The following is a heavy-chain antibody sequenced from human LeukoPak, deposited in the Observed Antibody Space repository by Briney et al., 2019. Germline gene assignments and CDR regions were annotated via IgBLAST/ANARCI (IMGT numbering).Heavy chain of an antibody. CDR2: IYYSGST. Sequence: SETLSLTCTVSGGSISSYYWSWIRQPPGKGLEWIGYIYYSGSTNYNPSLKSRVTISVDTSKNQFSLKLSSVTAADTAVYYCARTRGHHATMAYFDYWGQGTLVTVSS. CDR1: GGSISSYY. CDR3: ARTRGHHATMAYFDY. V-gene: IGHV4-59*01. J-gene: IGHJ4*02. D-gene: IGHD3-10*01.